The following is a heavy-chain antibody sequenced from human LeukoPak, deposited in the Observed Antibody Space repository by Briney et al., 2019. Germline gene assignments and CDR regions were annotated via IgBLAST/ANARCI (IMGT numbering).Heavy chain of an antibody. V-gene: IGHV1-8*01. CDR2: MNPNSGNT. D-gene: IGHD6-13*01. CDR1: GYTFTSYD. Sequence: ASVKVSCKASGYTFTSYDINWVRQATGQGLEWMGWMNPNSGNTGYAQKFQGRVTMTRNTSISTAYMELSSLRSEDTAVYYCARHYLAAAGLFTYYYYYGMDVWGRGTTVTVSS. J-gene: IGHJ6*02. CDR3: ARHYLAAAGLFTYYYYYGMDV.